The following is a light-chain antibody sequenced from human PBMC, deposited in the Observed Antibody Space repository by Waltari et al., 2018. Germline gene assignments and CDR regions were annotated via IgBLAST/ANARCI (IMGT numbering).Light chain of an antibody. J-gene: IGKJ2*03. CDR3: QQGNSYPYS. CDR1: QGISSY. V-gene: IGKV1-17*01. CDR2: YAN. Sequence: DIQISQSPSSLSASVGARVTITCRASQGISSYLNWYQQKPGKAPKLLIYYANSLASGVPSRFSGSGSETEFTLTISSLQPEDFAAYYCQQGNSYPYSFGQGTKVEIK.